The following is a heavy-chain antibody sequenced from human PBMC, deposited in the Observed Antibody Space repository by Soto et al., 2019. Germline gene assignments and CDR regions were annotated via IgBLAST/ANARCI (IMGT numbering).Heavy chain of an antibody. CDR2: IYSGGST. J-gene: IGHJ5*02. V-gene: IGHV3-66*04. D-gene: IGHD6-13*01. CDR1: GFTVSSNC. CDR3: ARLLYSSSWTTNWFDP. Sequence: GGSLRLSCAASGFTVSSNCMSWVRQAPGKGLEWVSVIYSGGSTYYADSVKGRFTISRDNSKNTLYLQMNSLRAEDTAVYYCARLLYSSSWTTNWFDPWGQGTLVTVSS.